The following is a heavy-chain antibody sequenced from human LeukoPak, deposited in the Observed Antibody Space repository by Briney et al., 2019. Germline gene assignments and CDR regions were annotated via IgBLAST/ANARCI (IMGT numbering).Heavy chain of an antibody. D-gene: IGHD2-21*01. CDR2: IIGSGRNT. CDR1: GFTFRSFA. Sequence: QPGGSLRLSCAASGFTFRSFAMSWVRQAPGKGLEWVSGIIGSGRNTFYADSVKGRFTISRDNSKKTLYLQMNSVRAEDTAIYYCAKKEGDTYFSWYMDVWGKGTTVTVSS. V-gene: IGHV3-23*01. J-gene: IGHJ6*03. CDR3: AKKEGDTYFSWYMDV.